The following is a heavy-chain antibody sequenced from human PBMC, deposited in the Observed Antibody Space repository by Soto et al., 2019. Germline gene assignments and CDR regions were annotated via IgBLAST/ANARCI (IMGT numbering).Heavy chain of an antibody. V-gene: IGHV3-48*02. Sequence: EVQLVESRGDVVQPGGSLRLSCAASGFTFSSYSMNWVRQAPGKGLEWVSYISSSSSTVFYADSVKGRFTISRDNAKNSLYLQMSSLRDEDTAVYYCARDPGYSYGPPDYWGQGTLVTVSS. CDR1: GFTFSSYS. CDR3: ARDPGYSYGPPDY. CDR2: ISSSSSTV. D-gene: IGHD5-18*01. J-gene: IGHJ4*02.